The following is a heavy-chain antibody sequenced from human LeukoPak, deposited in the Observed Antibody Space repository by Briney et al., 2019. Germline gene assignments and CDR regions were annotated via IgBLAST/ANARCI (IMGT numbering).Heavy chain of an antibody. D-gene: IGHD6-19*01. J-gene: IGHJ4*02. V-gene: IGHV4-59*08. CDR2: IYYSRTT. CDR1: GGSISTYY. Sequence: PSETLSLTCSTSGGSISTYYWSWIRQVPGKGLEWIGYIYYSRTTNFNPSLKGRVTISDDTSKNQFFLNLRSVTAADTAIYYCARGGKSVPEDSWGQGILVTVSS. CDR3: ARGGKSVPEDS.